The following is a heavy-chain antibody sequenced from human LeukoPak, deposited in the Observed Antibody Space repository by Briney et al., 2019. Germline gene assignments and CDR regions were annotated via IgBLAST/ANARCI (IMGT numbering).Heavy chain of an antibody. V-gene: IGHV4-4*07. D-gene: IGHD1-26*01. J-gene: IGHJ5*02. CDR2: IYTSGST. CDR3: AREGFGPYSGSYPNWFDP. CDR1: GGSISSYY. Sequence: PSETLSLTCTVSGGSISSYYWSWVRQPAGKGLEWIGRIYTSGSTNYNPSLKSRVTMSGDTSKNQCALKLSSVTAADTAVYYCAREGFGPYSGSYPNWFDPWGQGTLVTVSS.